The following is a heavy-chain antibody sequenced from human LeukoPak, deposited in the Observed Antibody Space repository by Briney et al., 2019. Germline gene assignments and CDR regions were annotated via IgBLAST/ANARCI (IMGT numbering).Heavy chain of an antibody. CDR2: INWNGGST. CDR3: ARAQAPTAARLYYYYMDV. CDR1: GFTFDDYG. Sequence: GGSLRLSCAASGFTFDDYGMSWVRQAPGKGLEWVSGINWNGGSTGYADSVKGRFTISRDNAKNSLYLQMNSLRAEDTALYYCARAQAPTAARLYYYYMDVWGKGTTVTVSS. J-gene: IGHJ6*03. V-gene: IGHV3-20*04. D-gene: IGHD6-6*01.